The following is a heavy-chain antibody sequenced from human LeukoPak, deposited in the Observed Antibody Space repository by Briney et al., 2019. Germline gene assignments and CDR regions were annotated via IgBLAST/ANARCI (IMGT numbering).Heavy chain of an antibody. CDR3: TVTTMGYYYYYYMDV. CDR2: ISSSSSYI. CDR1: GFTFSSYS. Sequence: GGSLRLSCAASGFTFSSYSMNWVRQAPGKGLEWVSSISSSSSYIYYADSVKGRFTISRDNAKNSLYLQMNSLRAEDTAVYYCTVTTMGYYYYYYMDVWGKGTTVTVSS. D-gene: IGHD2-21*02. J-gene: IGHJ6*03. V-gene: IGHV3-21*01.